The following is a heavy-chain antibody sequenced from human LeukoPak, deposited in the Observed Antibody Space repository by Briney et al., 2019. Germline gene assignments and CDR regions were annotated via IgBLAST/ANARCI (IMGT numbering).Heavy chain of an antibody. V-gene: IGHV3-33*01. CDR3: ARDGASIDDQYYGLDV. D-gene: IGHD1-1*01. CDR1: GFTFSSYG. J-gene: IGHJ6*02. CDR2: IWYDGSNK. Sequence: GRSLRLSCAASGFTFSSYGMHWVRQAPGKGLEWVAVIWYDGSNKYYADSVKGRFTISRDNDKNTVFLEMNSLRAEDTAVYYCARDGASIDDQYYGLDVWGQGTTVTVSS.